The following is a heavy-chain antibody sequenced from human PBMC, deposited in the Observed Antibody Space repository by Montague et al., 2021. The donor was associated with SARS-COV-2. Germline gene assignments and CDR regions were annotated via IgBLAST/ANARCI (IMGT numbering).Heavy chain of an antibody. CDR3: ARDRGFGEDWFDP. V-gene: IGHV4-59*12. D-gene: IGHD3-10*01. J-gene: IGHJ5*02. Sequence: SETLSLTCAVSGGSISRYYWSWIRQPPGKGLEWIGYIFYSGSTNYNPSLKSRVTLSVDTSKYQFSLNLSSVTAADTAVYYCARDRGFGEDWFDPWGQGTLVTVSS. CDR2: IFYSGST. CDR1: GGSISRYY.